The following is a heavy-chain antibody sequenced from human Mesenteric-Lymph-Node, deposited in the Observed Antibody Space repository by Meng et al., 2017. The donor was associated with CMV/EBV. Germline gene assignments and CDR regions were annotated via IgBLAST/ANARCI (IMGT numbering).Heavy chain of an antibody. D-gene: IGHD1-7*01. J-gene: IGHJ4*02. V-gene: IGHV3-21*01. Sequence: GEALKTSCAASGFTFSSYSMNWVRPAPGKGLEWVSSNSSSSSYIYYADSVKGRFTISRDNAKNSLYLQMNSLRAEDTAVYYCASSITGTHEYYFDYWGQGTLVTVSS. CDR2: NSSSSSYI. CDR3: ASSITGTHEYYFDY. CDR1: GFTFSSYS.